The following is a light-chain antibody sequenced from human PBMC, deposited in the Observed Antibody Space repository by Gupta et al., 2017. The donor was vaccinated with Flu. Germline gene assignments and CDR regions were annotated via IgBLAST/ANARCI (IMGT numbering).Light chain of an antibody. J-gene: IGKJ2*01. CDR2: AAS. Sequence: DIQMTQSPSSLSASVGDRVSITCRASQRISSYVNWYQQKPGKAPNLLIYAASSLQSGVPSRFSGSGSGTDFTLTISSLQPEDFATYYCQQTYTTPQVTFGQGTKLEIK. CDR1: QRISSY. V-gene: IGKV1-39*01. CDR3: QQTYTTPQVT.